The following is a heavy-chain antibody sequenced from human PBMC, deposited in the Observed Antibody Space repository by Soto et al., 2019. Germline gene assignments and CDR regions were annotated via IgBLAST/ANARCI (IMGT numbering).Heavy chain of an antibody. CDR1: GGSFSGYY. CDR3: ARFKIAAAGTPIDY. V-gene: IGHV4-34*01. Sequence: PSETLSLTCAVYGGSFSGYYWSWIRQPPGKGLEWIGEINHSGSTNYNPSLKSRVTISVDTSKNQFSLKLSSVTAADTAVYYCARFKIAAAGTPIDYWGQGTLVTVSS. D-gene: IGHD6-13*01. J-gene: IGHJ4*02. CDR2: INHSGST.